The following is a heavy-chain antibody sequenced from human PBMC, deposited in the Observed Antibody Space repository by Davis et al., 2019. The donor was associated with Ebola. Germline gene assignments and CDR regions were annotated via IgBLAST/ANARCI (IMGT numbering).Heavy chain of an antibody. CDR1: GGSISSGSYS. J-gene: IGHJ4*02. CDR3: ARLRTSDYSYYFQY. D-gene: IGHD3/OR15-3a*01. Sequence: MPSETLSLTCVVSGGSISSGSYSWTWIRQPPGKGLEWIGDIHHSGSTHYNPSLKSRVTVLVDKSKNQFSLKLSSVTAADTAVYYCARLRTSDYSYYFQYWGQGLLVTVSS. V-gene: IGHV4-30-2*01. CDR2: IHHSGST.